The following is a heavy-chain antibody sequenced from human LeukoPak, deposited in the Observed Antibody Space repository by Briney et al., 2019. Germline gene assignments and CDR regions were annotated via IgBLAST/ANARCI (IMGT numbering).Heavy chain of an antibody. D-gene: IGHD3-10*01. J-gene: IGHJ6*04. V-gene: IGHV3-48*03. CDR2: ISSSGSTI. CDR3: ARDRGAPYGSGSYSRSAYYYGMDV. CDR1: GFTFSSYE. Sequence: GGSLRLSCAASGFTFSSYEMNWVRQAPGKGLEWVSYISSSGSTIYYADSVKGRFTIPRDNAKNSLYLQMNSLRAEDTAVYYCARDRGAPYGSGSYSRSAYYYGMDVWGKGTTVTVSS.